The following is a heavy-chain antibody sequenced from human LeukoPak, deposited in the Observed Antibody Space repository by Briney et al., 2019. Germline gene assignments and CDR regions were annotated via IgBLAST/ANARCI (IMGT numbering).Heavy chain of an antibody. CDR3: ARAVITMVRGVMGY. CDR1: GYTFTSHG. Sequence: GASVKVSCKASGYTFTSHGISWVRQAPGQGLEWMGWITTYNGKTNYAQKFQGRVTMTRDTSISTAYMELSRLRSDDTAVYYCARAVITMVRGVMGYWGQGTLVTVSS. J-gene: IGHJ4*02. CDR2: ITTYNGKT. V-gene: IGHV1-18*01. D-gene: IGHD3-10*01.